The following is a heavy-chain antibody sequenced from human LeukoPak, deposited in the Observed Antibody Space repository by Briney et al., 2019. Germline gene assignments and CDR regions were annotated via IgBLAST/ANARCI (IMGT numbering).Heavy chain of an antibody. CDR1: GGSISSSSYY. J-gene: IGHJ1*01. CDR3: ARRLRFQLGYFQH. V-gene: IGHV4-39*07. CDR2: INHSGST. Sequence: SETLSLTCTVSGGSISSSSYYWGWIRQPPGKGLEWIGEINHSGSTNYNPSLKSRVTISVDTSKNQFSLKLSSVTAADTAVYYCARRLRFQLGYFQHWGQGTLVTVSS. D-gene: IGHD4-17*01.